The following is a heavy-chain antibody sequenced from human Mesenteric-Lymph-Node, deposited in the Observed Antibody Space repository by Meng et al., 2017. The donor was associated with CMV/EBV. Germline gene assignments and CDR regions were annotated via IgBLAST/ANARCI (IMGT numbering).Heavy chain of an antibody. CDR2: ISGGGSTI. CDR1: GFTFSDYY. J-gene: IGHJ6*02. V-gene: IGHV3-11*04. Sequence: GGSLRLSCAASGFTFSDYYMSWIRQAPGKGLEWVSYISGGGSTIYYADSVKGRFAISRDNAKNSLYLQMDSLRVEDTALYFCARVPDPFLYHYSGMDVWGQGTTVTVSS. CDR3: ARVPDPFLYHYSGMDV.